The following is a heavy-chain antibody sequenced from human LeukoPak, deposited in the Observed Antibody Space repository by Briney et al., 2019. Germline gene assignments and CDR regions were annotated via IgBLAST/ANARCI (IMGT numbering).Heavy chain of an antibody. D-gene: IGHD5-24*01. Sequence: GGSLRLSCTASGFIFSDYYMVWIRQAPGKGLEWVSYISSSGSTFYQADSVKGRFTISRDNAKNSLYLQMNSLRVEDTAVYYCARDLRSLQLDYWGQGTLVTVSS. CDR2: ISSSGSTF. J-gene: IGHJ4*02. CDR1: GFIFSDYY. V-gene: IGHV3-11*01. CDR3: ARDLRSLQLDY.